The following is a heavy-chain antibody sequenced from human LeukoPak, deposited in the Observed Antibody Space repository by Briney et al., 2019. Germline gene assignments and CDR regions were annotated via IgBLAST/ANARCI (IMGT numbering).Heavy chain of an antibody. CDR3: AKDRDRVMVVLISDPDY. J-gene: IGHJ4*02. Sequence: QPGRSLRLSCAASGFTFSSYAMHWVRQAPCKGLEWVAVISYDGSNKYYADSVKGRFTISRDNSKDTLYLEMNSLRADDTAVYYCAKDRDRVMVVLISDPDYWGQGTLVTVSS. CDR1: GFTFSSYA. V-gene: IGHV3-30-3*01. D-gene: IGHD2-21*01. CDR2: ISYDGSNK.